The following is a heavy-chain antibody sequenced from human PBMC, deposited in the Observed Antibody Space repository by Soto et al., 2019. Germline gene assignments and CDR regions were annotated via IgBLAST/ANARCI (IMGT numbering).Heavy chain of an antibody. CDR1: GFNFNKYA. J-gene: IGHJ4*02. CDR2: ISCCGGTA. CDR3: AKAAGQQWLLPPLET. V-gene: IGHV3-23*01. D-gene: IGHD6-19*01. Sequence: EVQLLESGGGLVRPGESLRLSCAASGFNFNKYAMSWVRQAPGEGLEWVSGISCCGGTASYADSVKGRFTIARDDAKNTLFLDINSLRVEDTADYYCAKAAGQQWLLPPLETGGRGTLVTVS.